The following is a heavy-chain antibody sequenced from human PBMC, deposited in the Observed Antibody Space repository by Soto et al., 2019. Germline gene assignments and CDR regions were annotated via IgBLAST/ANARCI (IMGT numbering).Heavy chain of an antibody. CDR3: ARVVIDYSYGMDV. CDR1: GFTFSSYW. J-gene: IGHJ6*02. Sequence: PGGSLRLSCAASGFTFSSYWMSWFLQAPGKGLEWVANIKQDGSEKYYVDSLKGRFTISRDNAKNSLYLQMNSLRAEDTAVYYCARVVIDYSYGMDVWGQGTKVTVSS. D-gene: IGHD3-22*01. V-gene: IGHV3-7*03. CDR2: IKQDGSEK.